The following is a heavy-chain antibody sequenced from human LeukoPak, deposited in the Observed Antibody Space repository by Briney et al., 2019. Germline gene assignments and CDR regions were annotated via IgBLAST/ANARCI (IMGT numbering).Heavy chain of an antibody. Sequence: GGSLRLSCAASGFTFSSYSMNWVSQAPGKGLEWVSSISSSSSYIYYADSVKGRFTISRDNAKNSLYLQMNSLRAEDTAVYYCARYYYDSSGRDAFDIWGQGTMVTVSS. D-gene: IGHD3-22*01. CDR2: ISSSSSYI. J-gene: IGHJ3*02. CDR3: ARYYYDSSGRDAFDI. V-gene: IGHV3-21*01. CDR1: GFTFSSYS.